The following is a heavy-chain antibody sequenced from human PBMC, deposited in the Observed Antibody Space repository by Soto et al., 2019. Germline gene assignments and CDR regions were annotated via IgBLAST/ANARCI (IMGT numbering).Heavy chain of an antibody. CDR1: GFTFRSYA. D-gene: IGHD3-22*01. CDR2: ISGSGGST. Sequence: GGSLRLSCAASGFTFRSYAMSWVRQAPGKGLEWVSAISGSGGSTYYADSVKGRFTISRDNSKNTLYLQMNSLRAEDTASYYCAKDLSIIVVSYPYAFDVWGQGTMVTVSS. V-gene: IGHV3-23*01. J-gene: IGHJ3*01. CDR3: AKDLSIIVVSYPYAFDV.